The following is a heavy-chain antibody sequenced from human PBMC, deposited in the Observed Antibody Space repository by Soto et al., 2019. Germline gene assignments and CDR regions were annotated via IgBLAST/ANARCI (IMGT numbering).Heavy chain of an antibody. CDR1: GYTFTSYA. V-gene: IGHV1-3*05. CDR2: INAGNGNT. J-gene: IGHJ4*02. Sequence: QVQLVQSGAEEKKPGASVKVSCKASGYTFTSYAMHWVRQAPGQRLEWMGWINAGNGNTKYSQKFQGRVTITRVTSASTAYMELSSLRSEDTAVYYCARSIVVVTVLDYWGQGTLVTVSS. D-gene: IGHD2-21*02. CDR3: ARSIVVVTVLDY.